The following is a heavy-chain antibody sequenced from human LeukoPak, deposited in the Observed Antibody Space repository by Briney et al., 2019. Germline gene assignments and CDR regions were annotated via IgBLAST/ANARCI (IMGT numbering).Heavy chain of an antibody. J-gene: IGHJ5*02. CDR2: ISAYNGNT. D-gene: IGHD4-17*01. V-gene: IGHV1-18*01. Sequence: ASVKVSCKASGYTFTSYGISWARQAPGQGLEWMGWISAYNGNTNYAQKLQGRVTMTTDTSTSTAYMELRSLRSDDTAVYYCARSPSDYGDYPSWGQGTLVTVSS. CDR3: ARSPSDYGDYPS. CDR1: GYTFTSYG.